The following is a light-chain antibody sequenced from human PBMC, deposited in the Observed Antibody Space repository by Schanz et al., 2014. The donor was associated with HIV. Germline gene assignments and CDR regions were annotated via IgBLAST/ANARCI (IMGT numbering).Light chain of an antibody. Sequence: QSALTQPPSASGSPGQSVTISCTGTSGDVGGYDYVSWYQQHPGKAPKLIISEVNKRPSGIPNRFSGSKSGNTASLTVSGLQADDEADYYCSSYTSISTPIYVFGTGTKLTVL. J-gene: IGLJ1*01. CDR3: SSYTSISTPIYV. CDR2: EVN. V-gene: IGLV2-8*01. CDR1: SGDVGGYDY.